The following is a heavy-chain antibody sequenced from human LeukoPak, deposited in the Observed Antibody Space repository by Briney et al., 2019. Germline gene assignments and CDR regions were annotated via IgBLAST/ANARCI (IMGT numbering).Heavy chain of an antibody. D-gene: IGHD3-3*02. Sequence: SETLSLTCTVSGGSISSGDDYWSWIRQPPGKGLEWIGYIYYSGSTYYNPSLKSRVTISVDTSKNQFSLKLSSVTAADTAVYYCAKRGQFWSGYHNWFDPWGQGTLVTVSP. J-gene: IGHJ5*02. CDR1: GGSISSGDDY. V-gene: IGHV4-30-4*08. CDR2: IYYSGST. CDR3: AKRGQFWSGYHNWFDP.